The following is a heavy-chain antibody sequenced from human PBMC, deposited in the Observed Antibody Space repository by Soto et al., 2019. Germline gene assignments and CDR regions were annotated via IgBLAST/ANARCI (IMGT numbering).Heavy chain of an antibody. Sequence: EVHLVESGGDLVQPGGSLRLSCAVSGFSVSSYYMNWVRQAPGKGLEWVSLIYGGGSTSYAASVTGRFTISRDNSKNTLYLHMNSLRADDTAVYYCARTSGWNRFDYWGQGNLVTVSS. CDR3: ARTSGWNRFDY. J-gene: IGHJ4*02. CDR2: IYGGGST. D-gene: IGHD6-19*01. CDR1: GFSVSSYY. V-gene: IGHV3-66*01.